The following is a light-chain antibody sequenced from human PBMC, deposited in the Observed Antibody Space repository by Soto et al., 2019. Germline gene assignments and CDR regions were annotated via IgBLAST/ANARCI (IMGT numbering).Light chain of an antibody. CDR2: GAS. J-gene: IGKJ2*01. V-gene: IGKV3-15*01. CDR1: QSVSSN. Sequence: ETVMTQSPATLSVSPGERATVSCRASQSVSSNLSWSQQRPGQAPSLLIYGASTRATGIPARFSGSVSETEFPLTICSLQSEDFAVYYRQKYHYCPYTLGQGTKLEI. CDR3: QKYHYCPYT.